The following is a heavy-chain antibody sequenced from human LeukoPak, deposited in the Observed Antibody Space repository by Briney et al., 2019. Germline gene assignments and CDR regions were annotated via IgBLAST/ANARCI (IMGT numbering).Heavy chain of an antibody. V-gene: IGHV4-4*02. Sequence: PSETLSLTCAVSGGSISSSNWWSWVRQPPGKGLEWIGEIYHSGSTNYNPSLKSRVTISLDKSKNQFSLKLSSVTAADTAVYYCARKTAVAPHYFDYWGQGTLVTVSS. CDR3: ARKTAVAPHYFDY. CDR2: IYHSGST. CDR1: GGSISSSNW. D-gene: IGHD6-19*01. J-gene: IGHJ4*02.